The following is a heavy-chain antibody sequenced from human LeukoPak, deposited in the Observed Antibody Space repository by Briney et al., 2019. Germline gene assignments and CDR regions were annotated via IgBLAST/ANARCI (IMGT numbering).Heavy chain of an antibody. D-gene: IGHD1-1*01. CDR1: GGSISPYY. Sequence: SETLSLTCTVSGGSISPYYWNWIRQPPGKGLEWIGYFFYSGSTNYNPSLKSRVIISADTSKNQISLSLSSVTAADTAMYYCARDRDDGFDMWGRGTLVTVSS. CDR3: ARDRDDGFDM. V-gene: IGHV4-59*01. CDR2: FFYSGST. J-gene: IGHJ2*01.